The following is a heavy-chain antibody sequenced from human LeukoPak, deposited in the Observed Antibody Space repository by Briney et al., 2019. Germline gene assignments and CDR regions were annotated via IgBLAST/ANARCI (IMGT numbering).Heavy chain of an antibody. CDR1: GFTFSSYS. V-gene: IGHV3-21*01. Sequence: PGGSLRLSCAASGFTFSSYSMNWVRQAPGTGLEWVSSISSSSSYIYYADSVKGRFTISRDNAKNSLYLQMNSLRAEDTAVYYCARDSGRGWWESQTQNWFDPWGQGTLVTVSS. J-gene: IGHJ5*02. D-gene: IGHD1-26*01. CDR2: ISSSSSYI. CDR3: ARDSGRGWWESQTQNWFDP.